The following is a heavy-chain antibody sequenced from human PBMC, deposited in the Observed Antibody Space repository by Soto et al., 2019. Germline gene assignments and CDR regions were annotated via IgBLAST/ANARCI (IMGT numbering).Heavy chain of an antibody. Sequence: QVQLQESGPGLVKPSETLSLTCTVSGGSVSSGSYYWSWIRQPPGKGLEWIGYIYYTGSTNYNPSLKSRVTIQVDTSKNQFSLKLTSVTAADTAVYYCAVEDYCSGGSCYGLDYWGQGTLVTVSS. D-gene: IGHD2-15*01. CDR2: IYYTGST. CDR1: GGSVSSGSYY. V-gene: IGHV4-61*01. CDR3: AVEDYCSGGSCYGLDY. J-gene: IGHJ4*02.